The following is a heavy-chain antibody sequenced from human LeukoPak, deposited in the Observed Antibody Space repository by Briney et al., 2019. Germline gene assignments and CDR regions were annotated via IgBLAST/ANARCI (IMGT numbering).Heavy chain of an antibody. CDR2: ISSQGSNK. J-gene: IGHJ4*02. CDR1: GFTFGSYA. V-gene: IGHV3-30-3*01. D-gene: IGHD6-19*01. Sequence: QAGGSLRLSCAASGFTFGSYAFHWVRQAPGKGLEWVAVISSQGSNKFYADSMKGRFTISRDNSKNMLYLQMDSLRAEDTAVFYCAKDGGIAVAGTLDYWGRGILVTVSS. CDR3: AKDGGIAVAGTLDY.